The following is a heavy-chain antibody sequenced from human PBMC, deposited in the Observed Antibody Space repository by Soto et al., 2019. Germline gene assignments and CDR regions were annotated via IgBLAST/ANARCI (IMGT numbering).Heavy chain of an antibody. J-gene: IGHJ4*02. CDR1: GLSLNNYA. D-gene: IGHD4-17*01. CDR2: IDVLDGA. Sequence: GGSLRLYCVVSGLSLNNYAIAWVRHAPGKGLECVSTIDVLDGAWYSDSVRGRLAISRDVSRNTVYLQMSSLRVEDTATYFCAHAGDYDLLTFDHWGPGTLVTVSS. CDR3: AHAGDYDLLTFDH. V-gene: IGHV3-23*01.